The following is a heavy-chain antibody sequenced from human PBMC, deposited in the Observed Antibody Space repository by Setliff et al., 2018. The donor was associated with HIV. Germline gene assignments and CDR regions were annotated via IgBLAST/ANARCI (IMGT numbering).Heavy chain of an antibody. CDR3: ARGVAGTWWFDP. CDR2: IHTSGST. CDR1: GGSISSGSYY. Sequence: KPSETLSLTCTVSGGSISSGSYYWSWIRQPAGKGLEWIGHIHTSGSTKYNPSLRSRVTISVDTSKNQFSLKLSSVTAADTAVYYCARGVAGTWWFDPWGQGTLVTVSS. D-gene: IGHD6-19*01. V-gene: IGHV4-61*09. J-gene: IGHJ5*02.